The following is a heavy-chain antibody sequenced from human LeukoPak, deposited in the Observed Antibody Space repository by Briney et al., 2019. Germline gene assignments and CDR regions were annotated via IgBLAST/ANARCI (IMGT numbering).Heavy chain of an antibody. V-gene: IGHV3-74*01. D-gene: IGHD4-17*01. CDR1: GFTFSSYW. CDR2: INSYGSST. Sequence: PGGSLRLSCAASGFTFSSYWMHWVRQAPGKGLVWVSRINSYGSSTSYADSVKGRFTISRDNAKKTLYLQMNSLRAEDTAVYYCARDLYGDYDVDHWGQGTLVTVSS. J-gene: IGHJ4*02. CDR3: ARDLYGDYDVDH.